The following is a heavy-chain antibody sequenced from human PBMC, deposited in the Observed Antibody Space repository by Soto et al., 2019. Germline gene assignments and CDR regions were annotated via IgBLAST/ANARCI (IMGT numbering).Heavy chain of an antibody. CDR3: ARERSRYDRSGYYRPDY. CDR2: IIPILGTP. V-gene: IGHV1-69*06. J-gene: IGHJ4*02. Sequence: SVKVSCKDSGGTFSKYAISWVRQAPGQGLEWMGGIIPILGTPTYAQKFQGRVTITADKSTSTAYMELSSLRSEDTAVYYCARERSRYDRSGYYRPDYWGQGTLVTVS. CDR1: GGTFSKYA. D-gene: IGHD3-22*01.